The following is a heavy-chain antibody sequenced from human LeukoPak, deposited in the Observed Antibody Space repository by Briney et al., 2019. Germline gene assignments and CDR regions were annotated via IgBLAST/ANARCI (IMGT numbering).Heavy chain of an antibody. CDR1: GFTVSSNY. CDR2: IYSGGST. D-gene: IGHD3-16*01. Sequence: PGGSLRLSCAASGFTVSSNYTSRVRQAPGKGLEWVSVIYSGGSTYYADSVKGRFTISRDNSKNTLYLQMNSLRAEDTAVYYCARVMYRGKTAYDMDVWGQGTTVTVSS. CDR3: ARVMYRGKTAYDMDV. J-gene: IGHJ6*02. V-gene: IGHV3-53*01.